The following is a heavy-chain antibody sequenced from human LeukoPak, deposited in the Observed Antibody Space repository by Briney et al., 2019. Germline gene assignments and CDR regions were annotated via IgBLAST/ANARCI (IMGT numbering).Heavy chain of an antibody. CDR2: IIPILGIA. V-gene: IGHV1-69*10. D-gene: IGHD6-13*01. CDR3: VWAAAGKGWFDP. CDR1: GGTFINYA. J-gene: IGHJ5*02. Sequence: SVTVSFKAAGGTFINYAISWVRQAPGQGLEWMGGIIPILGIANYAQKFQGRVTITADKSTSTAYMELSSLRSEDTAVYYCVWAAAGKGWFDPWGQGTLVTVSS.